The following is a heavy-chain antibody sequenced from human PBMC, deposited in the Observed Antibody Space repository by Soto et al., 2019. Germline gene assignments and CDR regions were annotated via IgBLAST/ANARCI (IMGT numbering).Heavy chain of an antibody. J-gene: IGHJ4*02. CDR1: GFTFSSYG. V-gene: IGHV3-30*18. D-gene: IGHD1-26*01. CDR3: AKEGGLSGSYYISSAYYFDY. CDR2: ISYDGSNT. Sequence: QVQLVESGGGVVQPGRSLRLSCVASGFTFSSYGMHWVRQAPGKGLEWVAIISYDGSNTYYADSVKGRFTISRDNSKNPXYXXMNSLRAEDTSVYYCAKEGGLSGSYYISSAYYFDYWGQGTLVTVSS.